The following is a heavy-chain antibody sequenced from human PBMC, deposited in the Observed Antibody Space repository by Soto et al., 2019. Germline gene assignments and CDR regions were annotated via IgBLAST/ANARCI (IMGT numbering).Heavy chain of an antibody. D-gene: IGHD3-22*01. Sequence: GGSLRLSCAASGFTFSSYGMHWVRQAPGKGLEWVAVISYDGSNKYYADSVRGRFAISRDGSKSMVYLQMNSLKTEDTAVYYCTTDSYFTLKLVRFDYWGLGTLVTVSS. CDR1: GFTFSSYG. CDR3: TTDSYFTLKLVRFDY. V-gene: IGHV3-30*03. CDR2: ISYDGSNK. J-gene: IGHJ4*01.